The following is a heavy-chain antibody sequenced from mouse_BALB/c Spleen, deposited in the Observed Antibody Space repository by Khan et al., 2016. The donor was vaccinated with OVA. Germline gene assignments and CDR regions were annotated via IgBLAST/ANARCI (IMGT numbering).Heavy chain of an antibody. CDR2: IFPGSFNT. V-gene: IGHV1S56*01. CDR1: GYTFTTYY. J-gene: IGHJ4*01. D-gene: IGHD2-13*01. CDR3: ARDDDFWGDAMDY. Sequence: QVQLQQSGPELVKPGASVRISCKASGYTFTTYYLHWVKQRPGQGLEWIGWIFPGSFNTNYNEKFKGKATLTADKSASTAYLQLSSLTSEDSAAYFCARDDDFWGDAMDYWGQGTSVTVSS.